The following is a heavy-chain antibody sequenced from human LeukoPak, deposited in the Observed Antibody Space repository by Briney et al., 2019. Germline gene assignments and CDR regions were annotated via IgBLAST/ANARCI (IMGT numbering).Heavy chain of an antibody. J-gene: IGHJ4*02. CDR3: AGGYDFWSGYYDAPETTYYFDY. D-gene: IGHD3-3*01. V-gene: IGHV3-21*01. CDR1: GFTFSSYS. CDR2: ISSSSSYI. Sequence: KPGGSLRLSCAASGFTFSSYSMNWVRQAPGKGLERVSSISSSSSYIYYADSVKGRFTISRDNAKNSLYLQMNSLRAEDTAVYYCAGGYDFWSGYYDAPETTYYFDYWGQGTLVTVSS.